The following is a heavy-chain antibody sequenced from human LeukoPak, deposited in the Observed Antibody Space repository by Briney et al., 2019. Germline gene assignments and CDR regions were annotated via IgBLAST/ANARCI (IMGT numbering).Heavy chain of an antibody. J-gene: IGHJ5*02. D-gene: IGHD2-15*01. V-gene: IGHV4-39*07. CDR1: GGSISSSSYY. Sequence: SETLSLTCTVSGGSISSSSYYWGWIRQPPGKGLEWIGSIYYSGSTYYNPSLKSRVTISVDTSKNQFSPKLSSVTAADTAVYYCARERRLAAICRFDPWGQGTLVTVSS. CDR2: IYYSGST. CDR3: ARERRLAAICRFDP.